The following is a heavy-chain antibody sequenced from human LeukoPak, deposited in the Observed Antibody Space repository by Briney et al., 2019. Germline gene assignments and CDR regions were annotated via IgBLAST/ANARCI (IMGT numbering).Heavy chain of an antibody. D-gene: IGHD5-18*01. CDR3: ARGYSYGHYFDY. V-gene: IGHV1-2*06. J-gene: IGHJ4*02. Sequence: ASVKVSCKASGYTFTSYGISWARQAPGQGLEWMGRIDPNSGGTNYAQKFQGRVTMTRDTSISTAYMELSRLRSDDTAVYYYARGYSYGHYFDYWGQGTLVTVSS. CDR1: GYTFTSYG. CDR2: IDPNSGGT.